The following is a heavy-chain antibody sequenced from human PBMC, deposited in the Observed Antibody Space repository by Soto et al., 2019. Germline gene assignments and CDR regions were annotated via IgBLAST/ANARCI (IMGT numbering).Heavy chain of an antibody. J-gene: IGHJ5*01. CDR1: GDSISTVDYF. D-gene: IGHD2-15*01. V-gene: IGHV4-30-4*01. CDR3: ARGRYCLTGRCFPNWFDS. CDR2: IYKSTTT. Sequence: SETLSLTCSVSGDSISTVDYFWAWIRQPPGQALEYIGYIYKSTTTYYNPSFEGRVAISLDTSKSQFSLTVTSVTAADTAVYFCARGRYCLTGRCFPNWFDSWAQGTLVTVSS.